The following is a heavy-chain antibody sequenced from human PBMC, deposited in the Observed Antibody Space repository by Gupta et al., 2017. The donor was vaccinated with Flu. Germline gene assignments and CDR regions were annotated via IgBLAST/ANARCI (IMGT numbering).Heavy chain of an antibody. Sequence: VQLVESVGGAVQPERSLSVSCAASGFTFTSYAMSWVRRTPGKGWEWVAVISYDGSSKNYEGSVKGRFTSSRDNSKNTVYLHMNSLRSEDTAVYYCAKERVRRANGYGLDVWSQGTTVTVSS. J-gene: IGHJ6*02. CDR3: AKERVRRANGYGLDV. V-gene: IGHV3-30*18. D-gene: IGHD4/OR15-4a*01. CDR2: ISYDGSSK. CDR1: GFTFTSYA.